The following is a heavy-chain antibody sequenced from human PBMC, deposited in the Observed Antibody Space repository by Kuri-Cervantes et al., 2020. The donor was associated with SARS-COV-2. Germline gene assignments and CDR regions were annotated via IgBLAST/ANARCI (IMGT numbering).Heavy chain of an antibody. D-gene: IGHD6-13*01. Sequence: SGPTLVKPPETLTLTCTVSGFSLSNARMGVSWIRQPPGKALEWLAHIFSNDEKSYSTSLKSRLTISKDTSKSQVVLTMTNMDPVDTATYYCAHSRSSSWYSGDNWFDPWGQGTLVTVSS. J-gene: IGHJ5*02. CDR2: IFSNDEK. V-gene: IGHV2-26*01. CDR1: GFSLSNARMG. CDR3: AHSRSSSWYSGDNWFDP.